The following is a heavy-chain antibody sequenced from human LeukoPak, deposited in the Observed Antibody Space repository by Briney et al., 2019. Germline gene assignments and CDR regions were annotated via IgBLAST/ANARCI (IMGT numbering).Heavy chain of an antibody. V-gene: IGHV3-48*03. D-gene: IGHD2-21*02. CDR1: GFTFSSYE. J-gene: IGHJ4*02. CDR3: ARGDSSEYYFDY. CDR2: ISSSGSTI. Sequence: PGGSLRLSCAASGFTFSSYEMNWVRQAPGMGLEWVSYISSSGSTIYYADSVKGRFTISRDNAKNSLYLQMNSLRAEDTAVYYCARGDSSEYYFDYWGQGTLVTVSS.